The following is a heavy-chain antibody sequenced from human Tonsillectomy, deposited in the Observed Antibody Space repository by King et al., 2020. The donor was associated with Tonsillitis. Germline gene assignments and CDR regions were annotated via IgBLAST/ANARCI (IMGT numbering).Heavy chain of an antibody. J-gene: IGHJ4*02. Sequence: VQLVESGGGVVQPGRSLRLSCEVSGFSFNSYGMHWVRQAPGKGLEGVAVIWYYGSNKDYADSVEGRLTISRDNAKNTLFLQRNSLRVEDTAVYYCARDRYCSSTSCYGRGYFDYWGQGALVTDSS. V-gene: IGHV3-33*01. CDR3: ARDRYCSSTSCYGRGYFDY. CDR2: IWYYGSNK. CDR1: GFSFNSYG. D-gene: IGHD2-2*01.